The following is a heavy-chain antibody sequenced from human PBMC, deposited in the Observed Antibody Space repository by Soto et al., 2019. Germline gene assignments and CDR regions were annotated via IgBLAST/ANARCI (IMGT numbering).Heavy chain of an antibody. J-gene: IGHJ6*02. CDR2: INTYNGNT. V-gene: IGHV1-18*01. Sequence: QVQLVQSGAEVKNPGASVKVSCKASGYTFTRYGIGWARQAPGQGLEWMGWINTYNGNTNYAQNVQGRLTLATHTAXSTAYMELRSLRSNDTAIYYCAMVDVYVTPSPQDVWGQGTTVIVSS. CDR3: AMVDVYVTPSPQDV. D-gene: IGHD3-16*01. CDR1: GYTFTRYG.